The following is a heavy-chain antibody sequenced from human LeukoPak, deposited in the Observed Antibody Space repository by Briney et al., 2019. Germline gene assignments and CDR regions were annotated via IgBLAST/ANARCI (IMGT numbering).Heavy chain of an antibody. CDR2: ISGDGGST. CDR3: AKEGRDIGYCSSTSCYYFDY. Sequence: GGSLRLSCAASGFTFDDYTMHWVRQAPGKGLEWVSLISGDGGSTYYADSVEGRFTISRDNSKNSLYLQMNSLRTEDTALYYCAKEGRDIGYCSSTSCYYFDYWGQGTLVTVSS. J-gene: IGHJ4*02. V-gene: IGHV3-43*01. D-gene: IGHD2-2*01. CDR1: GFTFDDYT.